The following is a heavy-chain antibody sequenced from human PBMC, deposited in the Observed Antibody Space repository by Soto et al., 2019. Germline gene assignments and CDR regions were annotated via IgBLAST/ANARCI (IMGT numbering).Heavy chain of an antibody. J-gene: IGHJ4*02. Sequence: QVQLQQWGAGLLKPSETLSLTCAVYGGSFSGYYWSWIRQPPGKGLEWIGEINHSGSTNYNPSLKRRVTISVDTSKNQFSLKLSSVTAADTAVYYCASSIAAAGTIGYWGQGTLVTVSS. D-gene: IGHD6-13*01. CDR1: GGSFSGYY. CDR3: ASSIAAAGTIGY. CDR2: INHSGST. V-gene: IGHV4-34*01.